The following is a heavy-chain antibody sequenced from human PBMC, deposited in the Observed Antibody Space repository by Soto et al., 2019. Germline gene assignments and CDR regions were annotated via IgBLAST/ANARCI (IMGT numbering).Heavy chain of an antibody. V-gene: IGHV4-31*03. CDR2: IYYSGST. Sequence: LSLTCTVSGGSISSGGYYWSWIRQHPGQGLEWIGYIYYSGSTYYNPSLKSRVTISVDTSKNQFSLKMISVTAADTAVYYCARGRTGFLEWLYYPSWGQGTLVTVSS. CDR1: GGSISSGGYY. J-gene: IGHJ4*02. D-gene: IGHD3-3*01. CDR3: ARGRTGFLEWLYYPS.